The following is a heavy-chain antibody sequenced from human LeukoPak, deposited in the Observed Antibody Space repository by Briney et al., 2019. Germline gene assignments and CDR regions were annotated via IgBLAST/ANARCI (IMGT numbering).Heavy chain of an antibody. Sequence: SETLSLTCTVSGGSISGYFWSWIRQPPGKGLEWIGYIYYSGSTNYNPSLKSRVTISVDTSKNQFSLKLSSVTAADTAVYYCARGPYSSGWFSGWFDPWGQGTLVTVSS. J-gene: IGHJ5*02. CDR1: GGSISGYF. CDR3: ARGPYSSGWFSGWFDP. V-gene: IGHV4-59*01. D-gene: IGHD6-19*01. CDR2: IYYSGST.